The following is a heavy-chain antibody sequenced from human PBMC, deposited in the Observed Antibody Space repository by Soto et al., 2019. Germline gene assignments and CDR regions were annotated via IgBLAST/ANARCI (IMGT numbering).Heavy chain of an antibody. CDR2: IWYDGSNK. J-gene: IGHJ6*02. D-gene: IGHD2-2*01. CDR3: AREIGVSVPAAMGYYGMDV. CDR1: GFTFSSYG. Sequence: GGSLRLSCAASGFTFSSYGMHWVRQAPGKGLEWVAVIWYDGSNKYYADSVKGRFTISRDNSKNTLYLQMNSLRAEDTAVYYCAREIGVSVPAAMGYYGMDVWGQGTTVTVSS. V-gene: IGHV3-33*01.